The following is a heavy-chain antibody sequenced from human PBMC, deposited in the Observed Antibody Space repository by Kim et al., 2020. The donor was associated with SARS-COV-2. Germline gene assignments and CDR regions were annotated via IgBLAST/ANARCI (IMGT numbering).Heavy chain of an antibody. Sequence: GGSLRLSCAASGFTLSNAWVGWVRQSLGKGLEWVGRIGSQTAGGSTDYAAAVKGRFTISRDDSKNTLYLQMNSLKTEDTAVYWCATTGGGHWGQGTTVT. V-gene: IGHV3-15*04. CDR2: IGSQTAGGST. CDR1: GFTLSNAW. J-gene: IGHJ6*02. CDR3: ATTGGGH.